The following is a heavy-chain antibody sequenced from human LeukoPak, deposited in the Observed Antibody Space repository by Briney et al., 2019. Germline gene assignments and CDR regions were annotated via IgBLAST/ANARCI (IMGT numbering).Heavy chain of an antibody. Sequence: SETLSLTCTVSGGSISSYYWSWIRQPPGKRLEWIGYIYYSGSTNYNPSLKSRVTISVDTSKNQFSLKLSSVTAADTAVYYCARHSYETGSYPQTRFDYWGQGTLVTVSS. V-gene: IGHV4-59*01. D-gene: IGHD1-26*01. CDR2: IYYSGST. CDR1: GGSISSYY. J-gene: IGHJ4*02. CDR3: ARHSYETGSYPQTRFDY.